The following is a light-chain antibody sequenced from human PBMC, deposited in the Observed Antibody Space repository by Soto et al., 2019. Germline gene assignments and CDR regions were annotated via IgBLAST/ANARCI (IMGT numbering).Light chain of an antibody. CDR3: QAYDYSLTSSV. CDR2: GNR. CDR1: RSNLGAGDD. Sequence: QAVVPQPPSGSGAPGQRVTISCTGKRSNLGAGDDVHWYQQLPGAAPKLVIFGNRNRPSGVPQRFSCSKSGTAASLAITARHAEDEADYYGQAYDYSLTSSVFGGGTKLTVL. V-gene: IGLV1-40*01. J-gene: IGLJ3*02.